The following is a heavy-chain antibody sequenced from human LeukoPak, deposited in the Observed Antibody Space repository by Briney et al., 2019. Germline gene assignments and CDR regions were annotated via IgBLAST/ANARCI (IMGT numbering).Heavy chain of an antibody. J-gene: IGHJ4*02. D-gene: IGHD6-19*01. V-gene: IGHV3-7*01. Sequence: PGGSLRLSCAASGFTFSSYWMSWVRQAPGKGLEWVANIKQDGSEKYYVDSVKGRFTISRDNSKNTLYLQMNSLRAEDTAVYYCAKDKEQWLVTPISLFDYWGQGTLVTVSS. CDR3: AKDKEQWLVTPISLFDY. CDR2: IKQDGSEK. CDR1: GFTFSSYW.